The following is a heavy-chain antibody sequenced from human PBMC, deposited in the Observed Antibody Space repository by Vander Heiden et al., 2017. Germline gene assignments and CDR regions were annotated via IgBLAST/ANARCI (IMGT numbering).Heavy chain of an antibody. CDR1: GFTFSSYA. Sequence: EVQLLESGGGLVQPGGSLRLSCAASGFTFSSYAMSWVRQAPGKGLEWVSAISGSGDSTYYADSVKGRFTISRDNSKNTLYLQMNCLRAEDTAVYYCAKAAILGGYYYYGMDVWGQGTTVTVSS. CDR2: ISGSGDST. J-gene: IGHJ6*02. CDR3: AKAAILGGYYYYGMDV. V-gene: IGHV3-23*01.